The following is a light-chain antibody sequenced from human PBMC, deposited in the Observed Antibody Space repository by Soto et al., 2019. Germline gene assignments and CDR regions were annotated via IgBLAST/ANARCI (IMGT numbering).Light chain of an antibody. CDR1: QSVSSNY. Sequence: EIVLTQSPGTLPLSPGERATLSCRANQSVSSNYLVWYQQKPGQAPRPLIYGASSRATGIPDRFSGSGSGTDFTLTISRLEPEDFAVYYCQQYANSPFTFGQGTKLEIK. V-gene: IGKV3-20*01. CDR3: QQYANSPFT. J-gene: IGKJ2*01. CDR2: GAS.